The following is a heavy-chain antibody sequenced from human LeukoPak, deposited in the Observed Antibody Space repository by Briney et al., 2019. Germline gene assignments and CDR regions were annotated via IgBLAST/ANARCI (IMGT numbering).Heavy chain of an antibody. CDR2: IRYDESNK. D-gene: IGHD3-10*01. CDR1: GFTFSSYG. CDR3: AKNVAGTSYYYYMDV. V-gene: IGHV3-30*02. Sequence: GGSLRLSCAASGFTFSSYGMHWVRQAPGKGLEWMTFIRYDESNKYYADSVKGRFIISRDNSKNTVYLQMNSLRADDTAVYYCAKNVAGTSYYYYMDVWGKGTTVTVSS. J-gene: IGHJ6*03.